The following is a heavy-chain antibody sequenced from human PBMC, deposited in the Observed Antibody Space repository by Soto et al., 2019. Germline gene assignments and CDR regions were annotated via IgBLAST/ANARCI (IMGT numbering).Heavy chain of an antibody. J-gene: IGHJ3*02. CDR1: RLTFTSYW. V-gene: IGHV3-7*01. Sequence: EVQLVESGGGLVQPGGSLRLSCAASRLTFTSYWMSWVRQAPGRGLEWVANINQDGSEKYYVDSVEGRFTISRDNAKNSLYLQMNSLRAEDTAVYYCARPYSVYDKRGEVDAFDIWGQGTMVTVSS. D-gene: IGHD5-12*01. CDR3: ARPYSVYDKRGEVDAFDI. CDR2: INQDGSEK.